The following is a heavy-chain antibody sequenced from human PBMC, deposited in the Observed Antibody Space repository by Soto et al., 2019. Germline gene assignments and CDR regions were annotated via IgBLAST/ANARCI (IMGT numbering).Heavy chain of an antibody. D-gene: IGHD5-12*01. CDR3: TKDISRGRGYDSELFDS. CDR2: ISWNSGSI. CDR1: GFTFDDYA. Sequence: EVQLVESGGGLVQPGRSLRLSCAASGFTFDDYAMHWVRQAPGKGLEWVSGISWNSGSIGYTDSVKGRFTISRDNAKNSLYLQMNSLRAEDTAMYYCTKDISRGRGYDSELFDSWGQGTMVTVSS. V-gene: IGHV3-9*01. J-gene: IGHJ3*01.